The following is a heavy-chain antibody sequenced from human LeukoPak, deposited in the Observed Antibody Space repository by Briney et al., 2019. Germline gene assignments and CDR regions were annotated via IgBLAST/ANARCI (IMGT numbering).Heavy chain of an antibody. CDR1: GFTFSSYA. Sequence: TGGSLRLSCAASGFTFSSYAMHWVRQAPGKGLEWVAVISYDGSNKYYADSVKGRFTISRDNSKNTLYLQMNSLRAEDTAVYYCARDKDYDDSSGGPFDYWGQGTLVTVSS. J-gene: IGHJ4*02. CDR2: ISYDGSNK. CDR3: ARDKDYDDSSGGPFDY. V-gene: IGHV3-30-3*01. D-gene: IGHD3-22*01.